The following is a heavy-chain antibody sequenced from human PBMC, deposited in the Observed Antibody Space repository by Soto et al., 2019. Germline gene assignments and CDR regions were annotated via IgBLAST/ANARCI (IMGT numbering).Heavy chain of an antibody. CDR2: LSWNSGNI. Sequence: GGSLRLSCAASGFAFDQYAMHWVRQAPGKGLEWVSVLSWNSGNIGYADSVKGRFTISRDNAKNSLLLEMNSLRVEDTAVYYCARDSDCHSTSCFFPPHVWGQGTTVTVSS. J-gene: IGHJ6*02. CDR1: GFAFDQYA. CDR3: ARDSDCHSTSCFFPPHV. D-gene: IGHD2-2*01. V-gene: IGHV3-9*01.